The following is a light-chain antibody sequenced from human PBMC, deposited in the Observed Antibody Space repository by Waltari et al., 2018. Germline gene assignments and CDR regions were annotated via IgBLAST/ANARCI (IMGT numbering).Light chain of an antibody. CDR1: QTITGSW. J-gene: IGKJ4*01. V-gene: IGKV3-20*01. CDR2: GAS. CDR3: QQYDGSVVT. Sequence: EIVLTPSPGTLSVSPGERVTVSCRANQTITGSWLTWYHQTPGQAPRLLIYGASNRAPGIPDRFSGSGSGTDFTLTISRLEPEDSAVYYCQQYDGSVVTFGGGTKVEIK.